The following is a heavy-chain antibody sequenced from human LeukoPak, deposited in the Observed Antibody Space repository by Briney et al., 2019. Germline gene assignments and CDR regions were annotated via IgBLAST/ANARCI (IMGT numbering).Heavy chain of an antibody. CDR1: GFALSSNY. CDR3: AKEINGLGDY. J-gene: IGHJ4*02. V-gene: IGHV3-53*05. CDR2: LYSGGGT. Sequence: PGGSLRLSCAASGFALSSNYVGWVRQAPGGGLHWVSLLYSGGGTYYADSVEGRFTISRDNSKNTLYLQMNSLRAEDTAVYYCAKEINGLGDYWGQGTLVTVSS. D-gene: IGHD1-26*01.